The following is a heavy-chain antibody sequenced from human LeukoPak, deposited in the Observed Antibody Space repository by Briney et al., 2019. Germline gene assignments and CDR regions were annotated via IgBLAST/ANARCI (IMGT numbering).Heavy chain of an antibody. J-gene: IGHJ4*02. D-gene: IGHD3-22*01. CDR3: ARASSGYQGDY. CDR1: GLTFSSYS. CDR2: ISSSSSYI. V-gene: IGHV3-21*01. Sequence: GGSLRLSCAASGLTFSSYSMNWVRQAPGKGLEWVSSISSSSSYIYYADSVKGRFTISRDNAKNSLFLQMDSLRAEDTAVYYCARASSGYQGDYWGQGTLVTVSS.